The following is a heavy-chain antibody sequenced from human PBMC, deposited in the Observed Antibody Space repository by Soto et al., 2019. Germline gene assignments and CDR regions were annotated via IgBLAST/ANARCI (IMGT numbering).Heavy chain of an antibody. CDR3: ARGLVAATRAFDI. Sequence: GGSLRLSCAASGFTFSSYSMNWVRQAPGKGLEWVSSISSSSSYIYYADSVKGRFTISRDNAKNSLYLQMNSLRAGDTAVYYCARGLVAATRAFDIWGQGTMVTV. V-gene: IGHV3-21*01. CDR1: GFTFSSYS. CDR2: ISSSSSYI. J-gene: IGHJ3*02. D-gene: IGHD2-15*01.